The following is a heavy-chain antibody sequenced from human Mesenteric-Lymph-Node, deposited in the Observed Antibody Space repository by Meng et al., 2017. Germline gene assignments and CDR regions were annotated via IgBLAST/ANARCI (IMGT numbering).Heavy chain of an antibody. CDR1: GYSISSSNW. Sequence: QVQRKERGPVLGKPSDPLSLPCAVSGYSISSSNWWGWIRQPPGKGLEWIGEINHSGSTNYNPSLKSRVTISVDTSKNQFSLKLSSVTAADTAVYYCARRRGGSGRDCWGQGTLVTVSS. CDR3: ARRRGGSGRDC. D-gene: IGHD3-10*01. CDR2: INHSGST. J-gene: IGHJ4*02. V-gene: IGHV4-28*01.